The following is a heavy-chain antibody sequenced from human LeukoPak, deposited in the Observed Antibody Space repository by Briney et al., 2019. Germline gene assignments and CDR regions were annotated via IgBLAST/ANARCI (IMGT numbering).Heavy chain of an antibody. Sequence: SETLSLTCAVYGGSFSGYYWSWIRQSPGKGLEWIGCIYHSGSTYYTPSLKSRVTISVDTSKNQFSLKLSSVTAADTAVYYCARDRYDQGIFDYWGQGTLVTVSS. D-gene: IGHD3-3*01. CDR1: GGSFSGYY. J-gene: IGHJ4*02. CDR2: IYHSGST. V-gene: IGHV4-34*09. CDR3: ARDRYDQGIFDY.